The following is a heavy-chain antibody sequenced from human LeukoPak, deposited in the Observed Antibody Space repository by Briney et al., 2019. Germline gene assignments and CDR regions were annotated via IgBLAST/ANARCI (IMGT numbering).Heavy chain of an antibody. J-gene: IGHJ5*02. CDR1: GSSISSYY. CDR2: IYYSGST. D-gene: IGHD3-3*01. V-gene: IGHV4-59*01. Sequence: SETLSLTCTVSGSSISSYYWSWIRQPPGKGLEWIGYIYYSGSTNYNPSLKSRVTISVDTSKNQFSLKLSSVTAADTAVYYCARRVRYDFWSGYGHNWFDPWGQGTLVTVSS. CDR3: ARRVRYDFWSGYGHNWFDP.